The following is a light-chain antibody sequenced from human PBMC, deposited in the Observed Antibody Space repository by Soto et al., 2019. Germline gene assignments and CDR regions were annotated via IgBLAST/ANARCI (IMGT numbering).Light chain of an antibody. CDR3: QQSYSTPLT. CDR1: QSISSY. V-gene: IGKV1-39*01. CDR2: AAS. J-gene: IGKJ4*01. Sequence: DIPMTQSPSSLSASVGDRVTITCRASQSISSYLNWYQQKPGKAPKLLIYAASSLQSGVPSRFRGSGSGTDFTLTISSLQPEDFATYYFQQSYSTPLTFGGGTKVEIK.